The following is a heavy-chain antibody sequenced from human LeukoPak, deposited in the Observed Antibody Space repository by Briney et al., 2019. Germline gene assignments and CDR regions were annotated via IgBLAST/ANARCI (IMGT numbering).Heavy chain of an antibody. CDR2: IKSKTDRGTT. J-gene: IGHJ4*02. V-gene: IGHV3-15*01. Sequence: GGSLRLSCVVSGFTFRNAWMSWVRQAPGKGLEWVGRIKSKTDRGTTGYTAPVKGRFTISRDDSENTLYLQMNSLKTEDTAVYYCAASRSPRGATDYWGQGTLVTVSS. CDR1: GFTFRNAW. CDR3: AASRSPRGATDY. D-gene: IGHD1-26*01.